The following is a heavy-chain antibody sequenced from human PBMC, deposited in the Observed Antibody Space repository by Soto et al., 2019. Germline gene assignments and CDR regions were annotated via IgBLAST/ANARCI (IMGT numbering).Heavy chain of an antibody. J-gene: IGHJ5*02. CDR2: ISGSGDRT. D-gene: IGHD3-3*01. V-gene: IGHV3-23*01. CDR1: GFTFSSYA. CDR3: AKDNNYKIFGVVQRTFDP. Sequence: GGSLRLSCAASGFTFSSYAMFWVRQTPGKGLEWVSSISGSGDRTNYADFVKGRFTISGDNSKNTLYLEMNSLRAEDTAIYYCAKDNNYKIFGVVQRTFDPWGQGTLVTVSS.